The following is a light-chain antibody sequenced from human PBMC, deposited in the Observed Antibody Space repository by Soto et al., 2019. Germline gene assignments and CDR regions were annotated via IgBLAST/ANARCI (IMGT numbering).Light chain of an antibody. J-gene: IGLJ1*01. Sequence: SAMREPDAECVSLGPRSSITNTGTSSDVDGYNYVSWYQHHPGKAPELMIYDVSSRPSGVSNRFSGSKSGNTASLTISGLQAEDEADYYCISYTTISTYAFGTGTKVTVL. CDR3: ISYTTISTYA. CDR1: SSDVDGYNY. CDR2: DVS. V-gene: IGLV2-14*03.